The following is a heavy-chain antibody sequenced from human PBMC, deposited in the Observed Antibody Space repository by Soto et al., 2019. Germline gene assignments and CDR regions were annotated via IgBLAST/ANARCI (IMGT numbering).Heavy chain of an antibody. D-gene: IGHD2-2*01. J-gene: IGHJ5*02. CDR1: GGSISSVGYY. V-gene: IGHV4-31*03. CDR2: IYYSGST. CDR3: ARGRPAATGWFDP. Sequence: QVLLQESGPGLVKPSQTLSLTCTVSGGSISSVGYYWNWIRQHPGKGLEWIGYIYYSGSTYYNPSLKSRVTMSVDTSTNQFSLQLTSVTAADTAVYFCARGRPAATGWFDPWGQGTLVTVSS.